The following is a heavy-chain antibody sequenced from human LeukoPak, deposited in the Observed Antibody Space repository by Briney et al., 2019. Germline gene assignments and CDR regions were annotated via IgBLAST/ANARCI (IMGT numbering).Heavy chain of an antibody. CDR1: GSRFSGSW. D-gene: IGHD5-12*01. CDR3: ARGHSGYDNYFDN. V-gene: IGHV5-51*01. CDR2: IYPADSDT. J-gene: IGHJ4*02. Sequence: GESLQISCKGSGSRFSGSWISWVRQMPGKGLEWMGIIYPADSDTRYSPSFQGQVSISADKSISTAYLQWSRLKASDTAMYYCARGHSGYDNYFDNWGQGTLVTVSS.